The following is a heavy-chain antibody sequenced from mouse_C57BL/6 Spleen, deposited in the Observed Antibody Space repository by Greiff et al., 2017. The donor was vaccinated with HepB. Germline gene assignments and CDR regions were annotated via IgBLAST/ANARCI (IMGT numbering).Heavy chain of an antibody. CDR1: GYAFTNYL. CDR2: INPGSGGT. D-gene: IGHD1-2*01. J-gene: IGHJ1*03. V-gene: IGHV1-54*01. CDR3: ARHTTAHFDV. Sequence: QVQLQQSGAELVRPGTSVKVSCKASGYAFTNYLIEWVKQRPGQGLEWIGVINPGSGGTNYNEKFKGKATLTADKSSSTAYMQLSSLTSEDSAVYFCARHTTAHFDVWGTGTTVTVSS.